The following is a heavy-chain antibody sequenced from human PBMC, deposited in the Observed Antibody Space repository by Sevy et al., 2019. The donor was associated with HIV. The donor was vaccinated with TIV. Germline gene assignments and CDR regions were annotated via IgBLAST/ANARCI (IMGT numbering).Heavy chain of an antibody. CDR1: GGSFSGYY. D-gene: IGHD6-13*01. J-gene: IGHJ4*02. CDR3: ARGEGIAAAASWY. CDR2: INHSGST. V-gene: IGHV4-34*01. Sequence: SETLSLTCAVYGGSFSGYYWSWIRQPPGKGLEWIGEINHSGSTNYNPSLKSRVTISVDTSKNQFSLKLSSVTAADTAVYYCARGEGIAAAASWYWGQGTLVTVSS.